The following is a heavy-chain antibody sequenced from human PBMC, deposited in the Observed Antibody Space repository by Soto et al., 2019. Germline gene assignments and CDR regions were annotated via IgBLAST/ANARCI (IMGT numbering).Heavy chain of an antibody. CDR1: GGSFSGYY. V-gene: IGHV4-34*01. D-gene: IGHD2-21*02. Sequence: SETPSLTCTVYGGSFSGYYWSWIRQPPGKGLEWIGEINHSGSTNYNPSLKSRVTISIDTSKNQFSLNLRSVTAADTAVYYCAGPPDCGGDCFYFDSWGQGTPVTVSS. J-gene: IGHJ4*02. CDR3: AGPPDCGGDCFYFDS. CDR2: INHSGST.